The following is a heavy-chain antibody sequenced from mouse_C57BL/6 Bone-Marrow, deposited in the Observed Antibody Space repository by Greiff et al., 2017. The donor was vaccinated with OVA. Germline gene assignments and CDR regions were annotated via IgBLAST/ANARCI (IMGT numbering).Heavy chain of an antibody. J-gene: IGHJ3*01. Sequence: QVQLQQPGAELVKPGASVKLSCTASGYTFTSYWMHWVKQRPGRGLEWIGRIDPNSGGTKYNEKFKSKATLTVDKPSSTAYMQLSSLTSEDSAVYYCARRRGRRKRDWFAYWGQGTLVTVSA. CDR2: IDPNSGGT. V-gene: IGHV1-72*01. CDR3: ARRRGRRKRDWFAY. CDR1: GYTFTSYW.